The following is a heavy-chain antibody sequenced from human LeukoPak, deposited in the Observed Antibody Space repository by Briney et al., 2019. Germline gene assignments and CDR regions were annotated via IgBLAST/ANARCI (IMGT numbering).Heavy chain of an antibody. CDR3: ARVGIPTYHYYMDV. CDR2: IIPILGTA. CDR1: GGTFSSYA. V-gene: IGHV1-69*10. J-gene: IGHJ6*03. Sequence: GASVKVSCKASGGTFSSYAISWVRQAPGQGLKWMGGIIPILGTANYAQKLQGRVTMTTDTSTSTAYMELRSLRSDDTAVYYCARVGIPTYHYYMDVWGKGTTVSVSS.